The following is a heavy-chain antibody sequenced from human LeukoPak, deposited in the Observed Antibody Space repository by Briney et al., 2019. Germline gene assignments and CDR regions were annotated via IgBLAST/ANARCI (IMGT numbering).Heavy chain of an antibody. D-gene: IGHD3-10*01. CDR1: GASIRSYY. J-gene: IGHJ3*02. V-gene: IGHV4-59*06. CDR2: IYYSGIT. CDR3: ARSYGSGKSVGAFDI. Sequence: PSETLSLTCTVSGASIRSYYWSWIRQPPGKGLEWIGCIYYSGITYYNPSLKSRITILVDTSKNQFSLTLSSVTAADTAVYYCARSYGSGKSVGAFDIWGQGTMVTVSS.